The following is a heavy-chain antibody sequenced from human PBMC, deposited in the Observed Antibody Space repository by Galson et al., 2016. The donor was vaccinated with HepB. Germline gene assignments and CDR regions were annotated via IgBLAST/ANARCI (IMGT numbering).Heavy chain of an antibody. CDR2: IDWDDDK. J-gene: IGHJ4*02. CDR1: GFSRSTSAMC. D-gene: IGHD3-10*01. Sequence: PALVKPTQTLTLTCTFSGFSRSTSAMCVSWIRQIPGEALEWLVVIDWDDDKYYNNSLKTRLTISKDTSNNQVVLTLTDMDPVYTATYYCVHEESGPIDSWGQGTLVTVSS. V-gene: IGHV2-70*12. CDR3: VHEESGPIDS.